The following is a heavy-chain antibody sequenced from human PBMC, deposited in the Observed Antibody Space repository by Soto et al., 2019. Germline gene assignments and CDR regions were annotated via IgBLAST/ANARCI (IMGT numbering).Heavy chain of an antibody. CDR1: GFTFSSYS. V-gene: IGHV3-21*01. Sequence: EVQLVESGGGLVKPGGSLRLSCAASGFTFSSYSMNWVRQAPGKGLEWVSSISSSSSYIYYADSVKGRFTISRDNAKNSLYLQMNSLRAEDTAVYYCARDRGSSGSYSYWGRGTLVTVSS. J-gene: IGHJ4*02. D-gene: IGHD1-26*01. CDR2: ISSSSSYI. CDR3: ARDRGSSGSYSY.